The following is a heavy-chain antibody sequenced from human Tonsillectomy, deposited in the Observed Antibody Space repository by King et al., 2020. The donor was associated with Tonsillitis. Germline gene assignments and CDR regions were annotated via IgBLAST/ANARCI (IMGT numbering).Heavy chain of an antibody. CDR1: GFTFSSYS. D-gene: IGHD2-21*02. Sequence: VQLVESGGGLVKPGGSLRLSCAASGFTFSSYSMNWVRQAPGKGLEWVSSIGSSSSYIYYADSVKGRFTISRDNAKNSLYLQMNSLRAEDTAVYYCASFGGDHLDYWGQGTLVTVSS. CDR2: IGSSSSYI. CDR3: ASFGGDHLDY. J-gene: IGHJ4*02. V-gene: IGHV3-21*01.